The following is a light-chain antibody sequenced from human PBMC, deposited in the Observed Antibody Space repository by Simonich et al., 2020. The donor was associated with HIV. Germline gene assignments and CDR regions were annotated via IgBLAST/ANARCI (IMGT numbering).Light chain of an antibody. V-gene: IGKV1-33*01. Sequence: DIQMTQSPSSLSASVGDRVPITFKASQDISNYLNWYQQKPGKAPKLLIYNASNLETGVPSRFSGRGSGTDFTFTISSLQPEDIATYYCQQYDNLPLTFGGGTKVEIK. CDR1: QDISNY. CDR3: QQYDNLPLT. CDR2: NAS. J-gene: IGKJ4*01.